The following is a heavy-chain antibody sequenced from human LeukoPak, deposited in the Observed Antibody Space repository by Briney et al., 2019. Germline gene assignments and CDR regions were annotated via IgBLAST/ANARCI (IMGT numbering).Heavy chain of an antibody. V-gene: IGHV4-34*01. D-gene: IGHD2-8*01. CDR3: ARYGIDCSNGVCYCFDY. Sequence: KSSETLSLTCAVYGGSFSGYYWSWIRQPPGKGLEWTGEINHSGSTNYNPSLKSRVTISVDTSKNQFSLKLSSVTAADTAVYYCARYGIDCSNGVCYCFDYWGQGTLVTVSS. J-gene: IGHJ4*02. CDR2: INHSGST. CDR1: GGSFSGYY.